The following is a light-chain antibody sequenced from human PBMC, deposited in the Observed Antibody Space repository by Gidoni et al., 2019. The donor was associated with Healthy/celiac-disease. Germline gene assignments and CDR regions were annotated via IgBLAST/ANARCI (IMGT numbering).Light chain of an antibody. J-gene: IGKJ5*01. CDR1: QSVSSY. Sequence: IVLTPSPATLSLSPGERATLSCRASQSVSSYLAWYQQKPGQAPRLLIYDASNRATGIPARFSGSGSGTDFTLTISSLEPEDFAVYYCQQRSNWPPITXXXXTRXEIK. CDR2: DAS. CDR3: QQRSNWPPIT. V-gene: IGKV3-11*01.